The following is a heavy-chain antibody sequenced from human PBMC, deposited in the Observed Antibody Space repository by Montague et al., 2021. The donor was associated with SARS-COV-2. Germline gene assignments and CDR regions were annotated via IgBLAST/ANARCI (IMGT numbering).Heavy chain of an antibody. V-gene: IGHV4-59*01. D-gene: IGHD3-16*01. CDR2: VSHKGRN. CDR1: GGSIYSYY. CDR3: VRDTQYYDDNAWDDWFDP. Sequence: SETLSLTCTVSGGSIYSYYWSWVRQPPGKGLEWIGHVSHKGRNNYNPSLKSRVTISVDTSNNYFSLRLSSVTAADTAVYYCVRDTQYYDDNAWDDWFDPWGQGTLVIVSS. J-gene: IGHJ5*02.